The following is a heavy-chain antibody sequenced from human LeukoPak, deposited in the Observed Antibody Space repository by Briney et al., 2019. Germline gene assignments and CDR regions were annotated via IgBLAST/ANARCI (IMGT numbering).Heavy chain of an antibody. V-gene: IGHV1-69*04. CDR3: AREEVATVVTPGYGMDV. CDR2: IIPILGIA. D-gene: IGHD4-23*01. Sequence: SVKVFCKASGGTFSSYAISWVRQAPGQGLEWMGRIIPILGIANYAQKFQGRVTITADKSTSTAYMELSSLRSEDTAVYYCAREEVATVVTPGYGMDVWGKGTTVTVSS. J-gene: IGHJ6*04. CDR1: GGTFSSYA.